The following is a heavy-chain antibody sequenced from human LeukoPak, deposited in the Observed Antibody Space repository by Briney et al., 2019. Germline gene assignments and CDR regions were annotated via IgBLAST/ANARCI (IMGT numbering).Heavy chain of an antibody. CDR1: GGTFSSYA. J-gene: IGHJ4*02. Sequence: ASVKVSCKASGGTFSSYAISWVRQAPGQGLEWMGGIIPIFGTANYAQKFQGRVTITTDESTSTAYMELSSLRSEDTAVYYCARDRFYDSSGYPYYFDYWGQGTLVTVSS. V-gene: IGHV1-69*05. CDR3: ARDRFYDSSGYPYYFDY. D-gene: IGHD3-22*01. CDR2: IIPIFGTA.